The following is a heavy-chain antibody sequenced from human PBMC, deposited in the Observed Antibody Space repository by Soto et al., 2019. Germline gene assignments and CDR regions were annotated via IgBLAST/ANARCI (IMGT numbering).Heavy chain of an antibody. J-gene: IGHJ4*02. CDR2: VYYRGST. V-gene: IGHV4-59*01. D-gene: IGHD1-1*01. Sequence: QVQLQESGPGLVKPSETLSLTCTVSGASISSYYWSWIRQPPGKGLEWIGYVYYRGSTNYNPSLKSRVAISVDTSKNHFSLKLRSGTAADTAMYYCARDTTPSLWGQGTLVTVSS. CDR3: ARDTTPSL. CDR1: GASISSYY.